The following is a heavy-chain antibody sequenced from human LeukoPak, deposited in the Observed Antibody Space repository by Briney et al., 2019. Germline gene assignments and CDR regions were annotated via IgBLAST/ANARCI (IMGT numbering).Heavy chain of an antibody. CDR1: GYTFSSYG. CDR3: ARVYCSGGSCEFDY. V-gene: IGHV1-18*01. J-gene: IGHJ4*02. Sequence: ASVKVSCKASGYTFSSYGISWVRQAPGQGLEWMGWISAYNGNTNYAQKLQGRVTMTTDTSTSTAYMELRSLRSDDTAVYYCARVYCSGGSCEFDYWGQGTLVTVSS. D-gene: IGHD2-15*01. CDR2: ISAYNGNT.